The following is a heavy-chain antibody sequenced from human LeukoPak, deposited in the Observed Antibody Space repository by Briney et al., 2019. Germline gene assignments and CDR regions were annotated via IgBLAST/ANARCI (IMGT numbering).Heavy chain of an antibody. J-gene: IGHJ3*02. Sequence: ASVKVSCKTSGYIFINDGISWVRQAPGQRLDWMGWISPKTGNKIYAQKFQARVTLTTDTSTSTAYMELRSLRSDDTATYYCARTPLGSKHAFDIWGQGTMVTVSS. D-gene: IGHD7-27*01. CDR2: ISPKTGNK. CDR3: ARTPLGSKHAFDI. V-gene: IGHV1-18*01. CDR1: GYIFINDG.